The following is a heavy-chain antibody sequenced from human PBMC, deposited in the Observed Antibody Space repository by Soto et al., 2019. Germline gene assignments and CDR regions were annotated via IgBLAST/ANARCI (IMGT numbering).Heavy chain of an antibody. Sequence: GGSLKLSCTASGFTFNTHWMHWVRQAPGKGLVWVSRIYFDGITTNYADSVKGRLTVSRDNAKNTVYLHVNTLRDEDTAVYYCARGGAMGVDYWGQGTLVTVSS. CDR3: ARGGAMGVDY. D-gene: IGHD1-26*01. J-gene: IGHJ4*02. V-gene: IGHV3-74*01. CDR1: GFTFNTHW. CDR2: IYFDGITT.